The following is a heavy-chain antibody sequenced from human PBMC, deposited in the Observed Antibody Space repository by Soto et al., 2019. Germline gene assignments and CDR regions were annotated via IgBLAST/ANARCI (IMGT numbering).Heavy chain of an antibody. CDR1: GFSLSTSGMC. CDR2: IDWDDDK. D-gene: IGHD5-12*01. CDR3: ARIEPGGGYDSYDY. V-gene: IGHV2-70*11. Sequence: SGPTLVNPTQTLTLTCTFSGFSLSTSGMCVSWIRQPPGKALEWLARIDWDDDKYYSTSLKTRLTISKDTSKNQVVLTMTNMDPVDTATYYCARIEPGGGYDSYDYWGQGTLVTVSS. J-gene: IGHJ4*02.